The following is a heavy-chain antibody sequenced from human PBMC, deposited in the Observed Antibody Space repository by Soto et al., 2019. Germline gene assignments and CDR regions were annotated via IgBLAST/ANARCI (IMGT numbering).Heavy chain of an antibody. CDR1: GYTFPSYG. CDR2: ISAYNGNT. J-gene: IGHJ6*02. CDR3: ARSHYGDYGYGMDV. V-gene: IGHV1-18*01. D-gene: IGHD4-17*01. Sequence: ASVKVSCKASGYTFPSYGISWVRQAPGQGLEWMGWISAYNGNTNYAQKLQGRVTMTTDTSTSTAYMELRSLRSDDTAVYYCARSHYGDYGYGMDVWGQGSSVTVSS.